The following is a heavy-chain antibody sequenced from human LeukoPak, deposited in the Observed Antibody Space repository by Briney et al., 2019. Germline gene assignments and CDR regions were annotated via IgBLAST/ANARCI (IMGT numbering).Heavy chain of an antibody. J-gene: IGHJ6*03. Sequence: SETLSLTCTVSGSSISSYYWSWIRQPAGKGLEWIGRIYTSGSINYNPSLKSRVTISVDKSNNQFSLKLSSVTAADTAVYYCARETGPCYSYYMDVWGKGTTVTVSS. CDR3: ARETGPCYSYYMDV. CDR1: GSSISSYY. D-gene: IGHD4-11*01. V-gene: IGHV4-4*07. CDR2: IYTSGSI.